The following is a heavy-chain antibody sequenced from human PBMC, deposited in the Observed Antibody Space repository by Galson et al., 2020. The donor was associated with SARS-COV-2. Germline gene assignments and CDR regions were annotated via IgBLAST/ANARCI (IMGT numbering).Heavy chain of an antibody. CDR1: GYTLTELS. CDR3: ATAPALRLGELSLFSYYYGMDV. V-gene: IGHV1-24*01. J-gene: IGHJ6*02. D-gene: IGHD3-16*02. CDR2: FDPEDGET. Sequence: ASVKVSCKVSGYTLTELSMHWVRQAPGKGLEWMGGFDPEDGETIYAQKFQGRVTMTEDTSTDTAYMELSSLRSEDTAVYYCATAPALRLGELSLFSYYYGMDVWGQGTTVTVSS.